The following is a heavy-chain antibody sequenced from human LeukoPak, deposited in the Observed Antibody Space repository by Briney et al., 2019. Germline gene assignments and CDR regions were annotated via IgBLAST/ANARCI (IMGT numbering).Heavy chain of an antibody. CDR2: INHSGST. CDR1: GGSFSGYY. CDR3: ARALDY. Sequence: SETLSLTCAVYGGSFSGYYWSWIRQPPGKGLEWIGEINHSGSTNYNPSLKSRVTISVDTSKNQFSLKLSSVTAADTAVYYCARALDYWGQGTLVTVSS. V-gene: IGHV4-34*01. J-gene: IGHJ4*02.